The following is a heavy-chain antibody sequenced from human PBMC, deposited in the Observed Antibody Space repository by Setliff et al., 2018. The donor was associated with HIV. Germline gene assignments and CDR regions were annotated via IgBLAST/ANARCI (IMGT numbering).Heavy chain of an antibody. CDR1: GGSIRSSSSY. CDR2: IYYSGST. V-gene: IGHV4-39*01. D-gene: IGHD3-10*01. J-gene: IGHJ4*02. CDR3: ARWHPPYGFWEEDY. Sequence: SETLSLTCTVSGGSIRSSSSYWGWIRQPPGKGLEWIGIIYYSGSTYYKPSLKSRVTISVDTSKNQFSLKLSSVTAADTAVYYCARWHPPYGFWEEDYWGQGTLVTISS.